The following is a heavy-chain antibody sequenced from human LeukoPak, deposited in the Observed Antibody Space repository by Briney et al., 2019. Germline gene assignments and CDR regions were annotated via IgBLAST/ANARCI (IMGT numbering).Heavy chain of an antibody. V-gene: IGHV1-2*02. CDR1: GYTFTGYY. CDR2: TNPNSGGT. Sequence: GASVKVSCKASGYTFTGYYMHWVRQAPGQGLEWMGWTNPNSGGTNYAQKFQGRVTMTRDTSISTAYMELSRLRSDDTAVYYCASWAALSPYYYYMDVWGKGTTVTVSS. D-gene: IGHD6-13*01. J-gene: IGHJ6*03. CDR3: ASWAALSPYYYYMDV.